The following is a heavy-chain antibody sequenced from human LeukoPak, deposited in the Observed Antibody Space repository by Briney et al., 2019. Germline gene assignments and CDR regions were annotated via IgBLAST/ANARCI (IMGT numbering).Heavy chain of an antibody. CDR3: ASHYCVSCTSDAFDI. CDR1: GGSFSGYY. V-gene: IGHV4-34*01. CDR2: INHSGST. D-gene: IGHD3-10*02. Sequence: SETLSLTCAVYGGSFSGYYWSWIRQPPGKGLEWIGEINHSGSTNYNPSLKSRVTISVDTSKNQFSLKLSSVTAADTAVYYCASHYCVSCTSDAFDIWGQGTMVTVSS. J-gene: IGHJ3*02.